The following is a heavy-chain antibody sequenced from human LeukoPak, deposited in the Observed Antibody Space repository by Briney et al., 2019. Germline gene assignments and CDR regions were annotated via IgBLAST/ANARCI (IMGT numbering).Heavy chain of an antibody. CDR1: GFTLSSLA. Sequence: GSLRLSCAASGFTLSSLAMHWVRQAPGKGLEWVSSSGTRSGTKYYADSVMGRFTISRDGAMNSVSLQINSLRAEDTAVYYCLLQMTYGELSDPDFRGQGTLVTVSS. V-gene: IGHV3-21*01. CDR3: LLQMTYGELSDPDF. J-gene: IGHJ4*02. CDR2: SGTRSGTK. D-gene: IGHD3-16*02.